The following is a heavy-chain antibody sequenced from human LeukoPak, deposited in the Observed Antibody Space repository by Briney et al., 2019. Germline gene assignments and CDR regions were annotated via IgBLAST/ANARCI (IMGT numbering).Heavy chain of an antibody. CDR2: MNPESGNR. J-gene: IGHJ6*03. V-gene: IGHV1-8*01. D-gene: IGHD3-9*01. CDR3: ARGHYGVVTAYSESIFYYLDV. CDR1: GYTFSDYD. Sequence: ASVKVSCKASGYTFSDYDITWVRQAAGQGLEWMGWMNPESGNRAYAQKFQGRVTMTRDSSMSTAYMELSGLRFEDTAVYYCARGHYGVVTAYSESIFYYLDVWGKGTMVTISS.